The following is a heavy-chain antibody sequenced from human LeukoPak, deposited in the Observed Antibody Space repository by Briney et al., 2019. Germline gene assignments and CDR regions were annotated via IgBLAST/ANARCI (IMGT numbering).Heavy chain of an antibody. D-gene: IGHD4-17*01. CDR2: ISSTSTTI. CDR3: VRNDGDDAFDI. V-gene: IGHV3-48*01. J-gene: IGHJ3*02. Sequence: PGGSLRLSCAASGFTFSGYSMNWFRQAPGRGLEWVSYISSTSTTIYYKDSVKGRFTISRDNAKNSLYLHMPSLRVEHTAVYYCVRNDGDDAFDIWGQGTMVTVSS. CDR1: GFTFSGYS.